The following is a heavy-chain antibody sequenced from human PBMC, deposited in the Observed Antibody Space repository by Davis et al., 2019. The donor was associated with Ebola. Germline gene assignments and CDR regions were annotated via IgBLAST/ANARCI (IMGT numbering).Heavy chain of an antibody. CDR1: GGSISSGSYY. CDR3: ARNSSGFGHFDF. CDR2: IYYSGST. J-gene: IGHJ4*02. Sequence: PSETLSLTCSVSGGSISSGSYYWTWIRQPPGKGLEWIATIYYSGSTYYNPSLKSRLTVSVDTSTNEFSLKLTSVSAADTAVYYCARNSSGFGHFDFWGQGTLVTVSS. V-gene: IGHV4-39*07. D-gene: IGHD6-19*01.